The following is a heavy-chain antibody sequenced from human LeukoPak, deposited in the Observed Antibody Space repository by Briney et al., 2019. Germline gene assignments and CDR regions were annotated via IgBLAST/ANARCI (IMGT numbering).Heavy chain of an antibody. Sequence: ASVKVSCKASGGTFSTFGISWVRQAPGQGLEWMGGIIPMSGTVNNAQKFQGRVTITADKSTGTAYMELSSLISDDTAVYYCARETGYAYGRAPLHYSGQGTLGTVSS. CDR2: IIPMSGTV. J-gene: IGHJ4*02. V-gene: IGHV1-69*06. D-gene: IGHD5-18*01. CDR1: GGTFSTFG. CDR3: ARETGYAYGRAPLHY.